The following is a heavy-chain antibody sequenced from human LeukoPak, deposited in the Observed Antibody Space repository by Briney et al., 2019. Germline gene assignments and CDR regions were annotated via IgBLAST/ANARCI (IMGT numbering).Heavy chain of an antibody. Sequence: SETLSLTCTVSGGSVSSGSYYWSWIRQPPGKGLEWIGYIYYSGSTNYNPSLKSRVTISVDTSKNQFSLKLSSVTAADTAVYYCARTLVDTAMFDYWGQGTLVTVSS. CDR1: GGSVSSGSYY. CDR3: ARTLVDTAMFDY. V-gene: IGHV4-61*01. CDR2: IYYSGST. D-gene: IGHD5-18*01. J-gene: IGHJ4*02.